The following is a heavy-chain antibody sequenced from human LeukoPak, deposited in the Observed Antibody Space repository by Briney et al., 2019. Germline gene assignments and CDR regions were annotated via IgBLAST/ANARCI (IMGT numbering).Heavy chain of an antibody. D-gene: IGHD1-1*01. J-gene: IGHJ5*02. CDR2: IKHDGSET. CDR1: GFTFSNYW. CDR3: ARDQGTTGTTGYNWFDP. Sequence: PGGSLRLSCAAPGFTFSNYWMSWVRQAPGRGLEWVANIKHDGSETYYVDSVKGRFTIPRDNSKNSLYLQMNSLRAEDMAMYYCARDQGTTGTTGYNWFDPWGQGTLVTVSS. V-gene: IGHV3-7*01.